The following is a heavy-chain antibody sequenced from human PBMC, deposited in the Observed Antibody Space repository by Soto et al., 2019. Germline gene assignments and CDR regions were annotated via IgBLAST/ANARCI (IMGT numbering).Heavy chain of an antibody. V-gene: IGHV4-59*08. J-gene: IGHJ4*02. D-gene: IGHD1-1*01. CDR1: DVSISSYY. CDR3: ARHYPIGNNWNYFDY. Sequence: SETLSLTCTVSDVSISSYYWGWIRQPPGKGLEWIGYIFYTGSTNYNPSLKSRVTISVDTSRNQFSLKLSSVTAADAAVYYCARHYPIGNNWNYFDYWGQGTLVTVSS. CDR2: IFYTGST.